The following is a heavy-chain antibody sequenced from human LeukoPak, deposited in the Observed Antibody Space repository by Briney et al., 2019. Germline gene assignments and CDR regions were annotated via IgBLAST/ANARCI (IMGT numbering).Heavy chain of an antibody. J-gene: IGHJ4*02. CDR1: GGSISNNY. Sequence: SETLSLTCTVSGGSISNNYWSWIRQPPGKGLEWIGNILYTGSTNYSPSLKSRVTISVDTSKNQFSLKLSSVTAADTAVYYCARFPFRYNFYGSSFDYWGQGTLVTVSS. CDR2: ILYTGST. V-gene: IGHV4-59*01. CDR3: ARFPFRYNFYGSSFDY. D-gene: IGHD3-10*01.